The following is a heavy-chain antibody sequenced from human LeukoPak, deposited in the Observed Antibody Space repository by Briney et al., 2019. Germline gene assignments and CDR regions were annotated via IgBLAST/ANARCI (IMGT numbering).Heavy chain of an antibody. V-gene: IGHV3-43*01. Sequence: GGSLRLSCAASGFIFDDFTLHWVRQAPGKGLEWVSLINWDGGSTYYADSVKGRSTISRDNSKNSLYLQMDSLTTEDTAFYYCAKGDVDSPMNFYHWGQGTLVTVSS. CDR1: GFIFDDFT. CDR3: AKGDVDSPMNFYH. D-gene: IGHD5-12*01. J-gene: IGHJ4*02. CDR2: INWDGGST.